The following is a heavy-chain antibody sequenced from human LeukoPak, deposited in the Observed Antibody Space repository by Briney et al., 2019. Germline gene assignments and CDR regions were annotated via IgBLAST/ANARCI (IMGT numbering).Heavy chain of an antibody. Sequence: PGGSLRDSCAASGFTFSSYEMNWVRQAPGKGLEWVSTIGGGGNTYYADSVKGRFTISRDNSKNTLYLQMNSLRAEDTAVYYCAKRDVRHFDYWGQGTLVTVSS. J-gene: IGHJ4*02. V-gene: IGHV3-23*01. D-gene: IGHD3-10*02. CDR3: AKRDVRHFDY. CDR1: GFTFSSYE. CDR2: IGGGGNT.